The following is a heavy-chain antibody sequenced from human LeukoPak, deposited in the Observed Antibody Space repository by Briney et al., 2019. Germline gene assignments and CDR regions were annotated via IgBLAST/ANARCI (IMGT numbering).Heavy chain of an antibody. CDR2: IYYSGST. CDR3: ARGESGY. V-gene: IGHV4-39*01. J-gene: IGHJ4*02. Sequence: PSETLSLTCTVSDGSISSSSYYWGWIRQPPGKGLEWIGSIYYSGSTYYNPSLKSRVTISVDTSKNQFSLKLSSVTAADTAVYYCARGESGYWGQGTLVTVSS. CDR1: DGSISSSSYY.